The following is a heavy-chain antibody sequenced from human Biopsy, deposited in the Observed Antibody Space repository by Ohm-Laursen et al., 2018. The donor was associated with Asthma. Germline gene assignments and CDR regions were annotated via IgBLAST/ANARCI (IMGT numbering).Heavy chain of an antibody. CDR3: ARVWAGGFDS. V-gene: IGHV4-59*01. Sequence: SETLSLTWGVSGSSISSYYWSWIRQFPGKGLEWIGYVHSSGSTNYNPSLKSRVTLSVDTSNNQFSLKLSSVTAADTAFYYCARVWAGGFDSWGQGTLVTVSS. CDR2: VHSSGST. J-gene: IGHJ4*02. CDR1: GSSISSYY. D-gene: IGHD6-19*01.